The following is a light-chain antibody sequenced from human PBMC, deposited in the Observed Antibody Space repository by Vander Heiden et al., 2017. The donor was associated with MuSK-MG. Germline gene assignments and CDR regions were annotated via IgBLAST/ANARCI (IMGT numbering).Light chain of an antibody. CDR1: QGVSGSS. V-gene: IGKV3-20*01. CDR3: QQDGSSPFT. Sequence: ETVLTQSPGTLSLSPGERATLSCRANQGVSGSSLAWYQQKPGQAPRLLIHGVSRRATGIPDRFSGSGSGTDFTLTISRLEPEDFAVYYCQQDGSSPFTFGHGTKVXIK. J-gene: IGKJ3*01. CDR2: GVS.